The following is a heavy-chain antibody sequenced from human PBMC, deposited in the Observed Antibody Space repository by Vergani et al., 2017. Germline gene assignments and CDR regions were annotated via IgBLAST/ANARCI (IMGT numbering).Heavy chain of an antibody. J-gene: IGHJ6*02. CDR3: ARDMKGSSGSRPGGTNSRRNYYYYYGMDV. D-gene: IGHD3-10*01. CDR2: ISSSSSYI. Sequence: EVQLLESGGGLVQPGGSLRLSCAASGFTFSSYSMNWVRQAPGKGLEWVSSISSSSSYIYYADSVKGRFTISRDNAKNSLYLQMNSLRAEDTAVYYCARDMKGSSGSRPGGTNSRRNYYYYYGMDVWGQGTTVTVSS. V-gene: IGHV3-21*01. CDR1: GFTFSSYS.